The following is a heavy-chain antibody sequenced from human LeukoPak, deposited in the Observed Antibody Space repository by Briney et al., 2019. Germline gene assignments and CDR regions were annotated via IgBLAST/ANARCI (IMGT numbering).Heavy chain of an antibody. CDR3: ARAYDRIVYPYCFGY. CDR1: GYTFTSYY. J-gene: IGHJ4*02. V-gene: IGHV1-46*01. CDR2: INPSGGST. D-gene: IGHD3-22*01. Sequence: ASVKVSCKASGYTFTSYYMHWVRQAPGQGLEWMGLINPSGGSTSYAQKFQGRVTMTRDTSTSTVYMELSSLRSEDTAVYYCARAYDRIVYPYCFGYWGQGTPVTVSS.